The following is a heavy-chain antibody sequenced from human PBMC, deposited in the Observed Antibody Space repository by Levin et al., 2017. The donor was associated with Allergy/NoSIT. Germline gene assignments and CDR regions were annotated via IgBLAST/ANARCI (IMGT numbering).Heavy chain of an antibody. D-gene: IGHD1-7*01. Sequence: KISCKTSGGTFNSYAFRWLRQAPGQGLEWMGGLIPILRTPTYAQRFQGRLTLTADESTTTAYMELSSLTSEDTAVYYCALALGGGYGYWGQGTLLIVSS. V-gene: IGHV1-69*01. CDR2: LIPILRTP. CDR1: GGTFNSYA. CDR3: ALALGGGYGY. J-gene: IGHJ4*02.